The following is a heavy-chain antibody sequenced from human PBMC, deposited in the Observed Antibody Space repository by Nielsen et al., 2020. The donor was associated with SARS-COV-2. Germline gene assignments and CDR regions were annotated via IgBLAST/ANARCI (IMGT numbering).Heavy chain of an antibody. J-gene: IGHJ6*02. Sequence: SVKVSCKASGGTFSSYAISWVRQAPGQGLEWMGGIIPIFGTANYAQKFQGRVTITADESTSTAYMELSSLRSEDTAVYYCASGYSYGCYYYYGMDVWGQGTTVTVS. D-gene: IGHD5-18*01. CDR1: GGTFSSYA. V-gene: IGHV1-69*13. CDR2: IIPIFGTA. CDR3: ASGYSYGCYYYYGMDV.